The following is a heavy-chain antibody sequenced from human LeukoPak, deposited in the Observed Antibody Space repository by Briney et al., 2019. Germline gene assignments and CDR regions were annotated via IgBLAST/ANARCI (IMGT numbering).Heavy chain of an antibody. Sequence: SETLSLTCTGSLSSISSGNYYWTWIRQPPGKGLEWIGYVFYTGSTNYNPSLKSRVSISIDTSRNQFSLKVNSVTAADTAVYYCARAPLGVHGPFDYWGQGAQVTVSS. CDR1: LSSISSGNYY. CDR2: VFYTGST. J-gene: IGHJ4*02. CDR3: ARAPLGVHGPFDY. V-gene: IGHV4-61*01. D-gene: IGHD3-10*01.